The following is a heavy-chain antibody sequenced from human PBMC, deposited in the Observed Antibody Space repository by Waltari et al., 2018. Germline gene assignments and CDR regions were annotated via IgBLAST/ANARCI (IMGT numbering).Heavy chain of an antibody. J-gene: IGHJ4*02. CDR1: GGSISSSSYY. V-gene: IGHV4-39*01. D-gene: IGHD1-26*01. CDR2: IYYSGST. Sequence: QLQLQESGPGLVKPSETLSLTCTVSGGSISSSSYYWGWLRQPPGKGLEWIGSIYYSGSTYYNPSLKSRVTISVDTSKNQFSLKLSSVTAADTAVYYCASHPIVGATTIFYWGQGTLVTVSS. CDR3: ASHPIVGATTIFY.